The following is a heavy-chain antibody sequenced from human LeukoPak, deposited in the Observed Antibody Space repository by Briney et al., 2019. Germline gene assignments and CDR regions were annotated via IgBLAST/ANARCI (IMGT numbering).Heavy chain of an antibody. D-gene: IGHD3-22*01. Sequence: SETLSLTCTVSGGSISSYYWSWIRQPPGKGLEWIGYIYYSGSTNYNPSLKSRVTISVDTSKNQFSLKLSSVTAADTAVYYCARVDSSGYPNYYYYYYMDVWGKGTTVTVSS. J-gene: IGHJ6*03. CDR3: ARVDSSGYPNYYYYYYMDV. CDR2: IYYSGST. V-gene: IGHV4-59*12. CDR1: GGSISSYY.